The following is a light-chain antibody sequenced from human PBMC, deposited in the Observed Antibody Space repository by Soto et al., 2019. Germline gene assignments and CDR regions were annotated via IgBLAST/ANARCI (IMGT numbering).Light chain of an antibody. J-gene: IGKJ4*01. CDR1: QSVSSSY. CDR3: QQYGSSPLT. V-gene: IGKV3-20*01. CDR2: GAS. Sequence: IGLTQSPGTLSLSPGERATLSCRASQSVSSSYLGWYQQKPGQAPRLLIYGASSRATGIPDRFSGSGSGTDFSLTISRLEPEDFAVYYCQQYGSSPLTFGGGTKVDIK.